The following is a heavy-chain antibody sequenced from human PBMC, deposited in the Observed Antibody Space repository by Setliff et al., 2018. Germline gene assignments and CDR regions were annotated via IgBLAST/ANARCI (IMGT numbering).Heavy chain of an antibody. CDR3: ARINFYVSSGYYYAPDF. CDR2: IHAGSSNT. CDR1: GYSFSSNA. J-gene: IGHJ4*02. D-gene: IGHD3-22*01. V-gene: IGHV1-3*01. Sequence: GASVKVSCKASGYSFSSNAFHWVRQAPGQTLEWMGWIHAGSSNTLYSQRFQDRITISRDTSATTVHMELSSLRSDDTAVYYCARINFYVSSGYYYAPDFWGQGTLVTAPQ.